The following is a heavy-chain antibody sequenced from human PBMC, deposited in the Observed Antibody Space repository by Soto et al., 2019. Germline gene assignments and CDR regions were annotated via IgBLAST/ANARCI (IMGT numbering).Heavy chain of an antibody. CDR2: IYYSGST. J-gene: IGHJ5*02. D-gene: IGHD3-3*01. V-gene: IGHV4-39*01. CDR1: GGSISSSSYY. CDR3: ARHSPVFGVVFSWFDP. Sequence: SETLSLTCTVSGGSISSSSYYWGWIRQPPGKGLEWIGSIYYSGSTYYNPSLKSRVTISVDTSKNQFSLKLSSVTAADTAVYYCARHSPVFGVVFSWFDPWGQGTPVTVSS.